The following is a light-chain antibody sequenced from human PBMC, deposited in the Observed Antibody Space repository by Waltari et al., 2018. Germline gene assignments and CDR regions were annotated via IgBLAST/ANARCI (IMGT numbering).Light chain of an antibody. CDR1: QAISNY. V-gene: IGKV1-27*01. J-gene: IGKJ3*01. Sequence: DIQMTQSPSSLSASVGDRVTITCRASQAISNYLAWYQQKPGKVPKLLIYASSTLQSGVPPRFSGSGSGTDFTFTISSLQPEDVATYYCQRYNNVPFTFGPGTKVDIK. CDR3: QRYNNVPFT. CDR2: ASS.